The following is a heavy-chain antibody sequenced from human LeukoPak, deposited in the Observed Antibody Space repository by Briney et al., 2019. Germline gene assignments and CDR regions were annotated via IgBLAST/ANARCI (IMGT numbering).Heavy chain of an antibody. CDR1: GFTFSTYS. D-gene: IGHD2-21*01. CDR2: ISSNGGST. V-gene: IGHV3-64*01. J-gene: IGHJ4*02. Sequence: GGSLRLSCAASGFTFSTYSMHWVRQAPGKGLESVSAISSNGGSTYYANSVKGRFTISRDNSENTLYLQMGSLRAEDMAVYYCAREYYGGYIDYWGQGTLVTVSS. CDR3: AREYYGGYIDY.